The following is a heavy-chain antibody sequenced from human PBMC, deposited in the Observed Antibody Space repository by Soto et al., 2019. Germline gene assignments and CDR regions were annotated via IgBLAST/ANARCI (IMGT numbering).Heavy chain of an antibody. Sequence: GASVKVSCKASGYTFTSYDINWVRQATGQGLEWMGWMNPNSGNTGYAQKFQGRVTMTRNTSISTAYMELSSLRSEDTAVYYCARGTETYYDFWSGYYTGLAYFDYWGQGTLVTVSS. CDR2: MNPNSGNT. CDR1: GYTFTSYD. D-gene: IGHD3-3*01. V-gene: IGHV1-8*01. CDR3: ARGTETYYDFWSGYYTGLAYFDY. J-gene: IGHJ4*02.